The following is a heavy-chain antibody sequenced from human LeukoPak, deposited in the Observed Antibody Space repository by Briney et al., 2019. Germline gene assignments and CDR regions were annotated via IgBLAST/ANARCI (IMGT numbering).Heavy chain of an antibody. D-gene: IGHD5-24*01. CDR2: IPYDGSNK. CDR3: AKDGHNYQLDY. V-gene: IGHV3-30*02. Sequence: GGSLRLSCAASGFTFTRSVMHSVRQAPGKGLEWVAFIPYDGSNKYYADSVKGRFTSSRDNSKNTLYLQMNSLRAEDTAVYYCAKDGHNYQLDYWGQGTLVTVSS. J-gene: IGHJ4*02. CDR1: GFTFTRSV.